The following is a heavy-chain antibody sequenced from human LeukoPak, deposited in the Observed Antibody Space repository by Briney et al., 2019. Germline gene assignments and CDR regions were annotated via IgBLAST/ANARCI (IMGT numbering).Heavy chain of an antibody. CDR3: ARDKDYYGSGSPSLDAFDI. J-gene: IGHJ3*02. Sequence: GRSLRLSCAASGFPFSSYGMHWVRQAPGKGLEWVALIWYDGSNLYYADSVKGRFTISKDSSKNTLYLHMNSLRAEDTAVYYCARDKDYYGSGSPSLDAFDIWGQGTMVTVSS. V-gene: IGHV3-33*01. CDR1: GFPFSSYG. CDR2: IWYDGSNL. D-gene: IGHD3-10*01.